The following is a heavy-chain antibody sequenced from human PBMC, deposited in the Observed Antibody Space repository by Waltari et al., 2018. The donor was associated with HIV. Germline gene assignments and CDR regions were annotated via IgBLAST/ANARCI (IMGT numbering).Heavy chain of an antibody. CDR3: VKDGASTIFGVLNGMDV. Sequence: EVQLVESGGGSVQPGRSLRLSCTASGITVDDYAMPCVRQPPGKGLEWVSGISWNSGDIAYADSVKGRFTISRDNTKNSLFLQMNSVRVEDTALYYCVKDGASTIFGVLNGMDVWGQGTTVTVSS. D-gene: IGHD3-3*01. V-gene: IGHV3-9*01. CDR1: GITVDDYA. J-gene: IGHJ6*02. CDR2: ISWNSGDI.